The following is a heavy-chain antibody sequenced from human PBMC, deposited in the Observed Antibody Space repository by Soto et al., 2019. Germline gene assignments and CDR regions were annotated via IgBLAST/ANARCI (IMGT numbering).Heavy chain of an antibody. J-gene: IGHJ5*01. CDR3: AREGSGRGLRYNWFDS. CDR1: GGSISSYY. CDR2: IYYSGST. D-gene: IGHD4-17*01. Sequence: SETLSLTCTVSGGSISSYYWSWIRQPPGKGLEWIGYIYYSGSTNYNPSLKSRVTISVDTSKNQFSLRLTSVTAADTAVYYCAREGSGRGLRYNWFDSWGQGTQVTVPQ. V-gene: IGHV4-59*12.